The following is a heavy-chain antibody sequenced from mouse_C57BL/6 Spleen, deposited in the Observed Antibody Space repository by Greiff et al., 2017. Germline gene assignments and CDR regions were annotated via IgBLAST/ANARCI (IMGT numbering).Heavy chain of an antibody. J-gene: IGHJ1*03. CDR1: GYTFTDYY. CDR2: INPNNGGT. CDR3: ARGGYSYYGSSYEYFDV. Sequence: VQLQQSGPELVKPGASVKISCKASGYTFTDYYMNWVKQSHGKSLEWIGDINPNNGGTSYNQKFTGKATLTVDKSSSTAYMELRSLTSEDSAVYYCARGGYSYYGSSYEYFDVWGTGTTVTVSS. V-gene: IGHV1-26*01. D-gene: IGHD1-1*01.